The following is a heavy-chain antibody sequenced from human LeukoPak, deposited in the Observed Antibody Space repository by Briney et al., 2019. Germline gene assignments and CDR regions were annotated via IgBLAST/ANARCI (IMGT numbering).Heavy chain of an antibody. CDR2: ISGSGGST. J-gene: IGHJ4*02. CDR1: GFTFSSYA. Sequence: GGSLRLSCAASGFTFSSYAMSWVRQAPGKGLEWVSAISGSGGSTYYADSVKGRFTISRDNSKNTLYLQMNSLRAEDAAVYYCAKDVTIFGVVSLDYWGQGTLVTVSS. D-gene: IGHD3-3*01. V-gene: IGHV3-23*01. CDR3: AKDVTIFGVVSLDY.